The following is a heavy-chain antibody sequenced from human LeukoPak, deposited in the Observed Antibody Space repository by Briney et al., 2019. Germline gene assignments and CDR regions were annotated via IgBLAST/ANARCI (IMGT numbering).Heavy chain of an antibody. Sequence: GGSLRLSCAASGFTFSSYWMSWVRQAPGKGLEWVANIKQDGSEKYYVDSVKGRFTISRDNAKNSLYLQMNSLGAEDTAVYYCAREEGYSNYYYYYYYMDVWGKGTTVTVSS. CDR3: AREEGYSNYYYYYYYMDV. CDR2: IKQDGSEK. V-gene: IGHV3-7*01. J-gene: IGHJ6*03. CDR1: GFTFSSYW. D-gene: IGHD4-11*01.